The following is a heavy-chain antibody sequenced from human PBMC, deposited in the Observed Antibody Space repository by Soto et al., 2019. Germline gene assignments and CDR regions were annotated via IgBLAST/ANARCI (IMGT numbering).Heavy chain of an antibody. CDR3: ARVRTMVRGDYYYMDV. V-gene: IGHV4-4*02. CDR1: SGSISSSNW. J-gene: IGHJ6*03. Sequence: QVQLQESGPGLVKPSGTLSLTCAVSSGSISSSNWWSWVRQPPGKGLEWIGEIYHSGSTNYNPSLKNRVTISVDKSKNQFSLKLSSVTAADTAVYYCARVRTMVRGDYYYMDVWGKGTTVTVSS. CDR2: IYHSGST. D-gene: IGHD3-10*01.